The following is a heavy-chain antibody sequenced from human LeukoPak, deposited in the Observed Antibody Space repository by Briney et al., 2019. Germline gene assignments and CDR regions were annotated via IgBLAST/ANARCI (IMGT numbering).Heavy chain of an antibody. CDR3: VRRDTGWNYFDY. V-gene: IGHV4-4*08. D-gene: IGHD6-19*01. Sequence: SETLSLTCAVSGGSINSHYWGWIRQPPGKGLQWIGDIYSTGKNNYNPSLKSRVTISLDTSKSHLSLNLTSVLAADTTIYYCVRRDTGWNYFDYWGQGILVTVSS. CDR2: IYSTGKN. J-gene: IGHJ4*02. CDR1: GGSINSHY.